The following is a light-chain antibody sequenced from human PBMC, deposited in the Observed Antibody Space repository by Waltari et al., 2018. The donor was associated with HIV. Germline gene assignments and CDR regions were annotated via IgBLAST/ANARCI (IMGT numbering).Light chain of an antibody. CDR2: DNN. J-gene: IGLJ2*01. V-gene: IGLV1-51*01. CDR1: SSNIGSHY. CDR3: GTWDTSLRVLA. Sequence: QSVLTQPPSVSAAPGQKVTISCSGSSSNIGSHYVSWYQQLPGAAPKLLIYDNNKLPSGIPDRFSVSKSGTSATLGIAGLQIGDEADYYCGTWDTSLRVLALGGGTKVTVL.